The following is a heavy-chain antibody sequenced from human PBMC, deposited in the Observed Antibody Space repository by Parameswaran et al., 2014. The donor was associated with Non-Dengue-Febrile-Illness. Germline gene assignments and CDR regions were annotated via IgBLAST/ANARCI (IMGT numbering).Heavy chain of an antibody. CDR2: IYYSGST. CDR3: ARVRYYCSSTSCSYYYYYMDV. J-gene: IGHJ6*03. CDR1: GGSVSSGSYY. Sequence: SETLSLTCTVSGGSVSSGSYYWSWIRQPPGKGLEWIGYIYYSGSTNYNPSLKSRVTISVDTSKNQFSLKLSSVTAADTAVYYCARVRYYCSSTSCSYYYYYMDVWGKGTTVTVSS. V-gene: IGHV4-61*01. D-gene: IGHD2-2*01.